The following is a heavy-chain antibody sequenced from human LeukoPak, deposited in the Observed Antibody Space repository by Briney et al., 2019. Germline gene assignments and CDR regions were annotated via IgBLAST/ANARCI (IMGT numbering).Heavy chain of an antibody. D-gene: IGHD6-19*01. V-gene: IGHV3-7*01. CDR3: ARLGSGWYGYWYFDL. J-gene: IGHJ2*01. CDR2: IKQDGSEK. CDR1: GFTFSSYW. Sequence: PGGSLRLSCAASGFTFSSYWMSWVCQAPGKGLEWVANIKQDGSEKYYVDSVKGRFTISRDNAKNSLYLQMSSLRAEDTAVYYCARLGSGWYGYWYFDLWGRGTLVTVSS.